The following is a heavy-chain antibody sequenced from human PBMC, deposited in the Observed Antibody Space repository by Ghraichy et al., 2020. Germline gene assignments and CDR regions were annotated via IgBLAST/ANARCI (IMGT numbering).Heavy chain of an antibody. CDR1: GFTFSSYA. D-gene: IGHD3-22*01. Sequence: GGSLRLSCSASGFTFSSYAMHWVRQAPGKGLQYVSAITSKGGSTYYADSVKGRFTISRDNSKNTLYLQMSSLRAEDTAVYYCVKGGWDYYDSSGYYYPLQCDYWGQGSLVTVSS. J-gene: IGHJ4*02. CDR3: VKGGWDYYDSSGYYYPLQCDY. V-gene: IGHV3-64D*06. CDR2: ITSKGGST.